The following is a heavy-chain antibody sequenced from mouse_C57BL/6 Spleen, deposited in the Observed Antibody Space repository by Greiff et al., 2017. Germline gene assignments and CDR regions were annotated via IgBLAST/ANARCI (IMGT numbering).Heavy chain of an antibody. V-gene: IGHV14-4*01. J-gene: IGHJ2*01. CDR1: GFNIKDDY. CDR2: IDPENGDT. D-gene: IGHD1-1*01. Sequence: EVQLQESGAELVRPGASVKLSCTASGFNIKDDYMPWVKQRPEQGLEWIGWIDPENGDTEYASKFKGKATITADTSSNTAYLQLSSLTSEDTAVYYCTTDTTVPYYFDYWGQGTTLTVSS. CDR3: TTDTTVPYYFDY.